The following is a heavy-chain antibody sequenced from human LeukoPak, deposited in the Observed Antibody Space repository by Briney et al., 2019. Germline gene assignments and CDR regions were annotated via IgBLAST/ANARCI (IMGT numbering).Heavy chain of an antibody. CDR3: TTDRGLYDSSGYYYFATDI. J-gene: IGHJ3*02. D-gene: IGHD3-22*01. CDR2: IKSKSDGGTT. CDR1: GFRFSSYE. V-gene: IGHV3-15*01. Sequence: PGGSLRLSCAASGFRFSSYEMNWVRQAPGKGLEWVGRIKSKSDGGTTDYAAPVKGRFTISRDDSKNTLFLQMNSLKTEDTAVYYCTTDRGLYDSSGYYYFATDIWGQGTMVTVSS.